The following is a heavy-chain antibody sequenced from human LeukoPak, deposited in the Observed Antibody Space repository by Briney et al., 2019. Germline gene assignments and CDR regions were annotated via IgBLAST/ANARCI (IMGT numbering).Heavy chain of an antibody. CDR3: ARQRQQLVPGAFDI. V-gene: IGHV4-59*08. Sequence: SETLSLTCTVSGGSISSYYWSWIRQPPGKGLEWIGYIYYSGSTNYNPSLKSRVTISVDTSKNQFSLKLSSVTAADTAVYYSARQRQQLVPGAFDIWGQGTMVTVSS. CDR1: GGSISSYY. D-gene: IGHD6-13*01. J-gene: IGHJ3*02. CDR2: IYYSGST.